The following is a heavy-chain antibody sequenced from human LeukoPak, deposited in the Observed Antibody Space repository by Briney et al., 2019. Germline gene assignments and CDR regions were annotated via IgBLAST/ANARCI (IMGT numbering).Heavy chain of an antibody. V-gene: IGHV3-30-3*01. CDR1: GFTFSSDV. Sequence: PGGSLRLSCAASGFTFSSDVMHWVRQAPGKGLEWVAVISSDGSSKHYADSVKGRFTISRDNSKNTLYLQMNSLRAEDTAVYYCAKVPLNYVLGFDYWGLGTLVTVSS. J-gene: IGHJ4*02. CDR2: ISSDGSSK. D-gene: IGHD1-7*01. CDR3: AKVPLNYVLGFDY.